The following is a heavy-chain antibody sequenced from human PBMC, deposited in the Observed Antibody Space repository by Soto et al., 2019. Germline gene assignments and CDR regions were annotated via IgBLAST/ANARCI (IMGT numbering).Heavy chain of an antibody. CDR1: GVTFSSYA. D-gene: IGHD3-16*01. J-gene: IGHJ4*02. CDR3: AKSAGSNAYYPNDY. CDR2: ISGSGIST. Sequence: EGQLLESGGGLVQPGGSLRLSCAASGVTFSSYAMTWVRQAPGKGLAWVSSISGSGISTYYADSVKGRFTISRDNSKNTLYLQMNRRRAEDAAVYYCAKSAGSNAYYPNDYWGQGTLVTVSS. V-gene: IGHV3-23*01.